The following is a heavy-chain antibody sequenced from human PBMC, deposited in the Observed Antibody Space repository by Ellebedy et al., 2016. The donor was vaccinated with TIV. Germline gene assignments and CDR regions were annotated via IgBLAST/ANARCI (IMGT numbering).Heavy chain of an antibody. CDR2: INPNTGGT. CDR1: GYTFTGYY. J-gene: IGHJ6*02. V-gene: IGHV1-2*02. CDR3: ARAPLSGVFYGMDV. Sequence: AASVKVSCKASGYTFTGYYIHWVRQAPGQGLEWMGWINPNTGGTNYAQKFQGRVTMTRDTSTSTVYMELSSLSSEDTALYYCARAPLSGVFYGMDVWGQGTTVTVSS. D-gene: IGHD3-16*02.